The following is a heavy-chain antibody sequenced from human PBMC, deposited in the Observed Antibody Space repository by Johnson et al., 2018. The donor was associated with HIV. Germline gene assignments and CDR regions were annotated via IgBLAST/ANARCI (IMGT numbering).Heavy chain of an antibody. V-gene: IGHV3-30*02. CDR2: IRYDGDIT. J-gene: IGHJ3*02. CDR1: GFSFGSYG. D-gene: IGHD1-26*01. CDR3: ARLTWDQNRGWDAFDI. Sequence: QVQLVESGGGVVQPGGSLRLSCAASGFSFGSYGMHWVRQAPGKGLEWVAFIRYDGDITYYVDSVKGRFTSSRDNSKNTLYLQMNSLRPEDTAVYYCARLTWDQNRGWDAFDIWGQGTMVTVSS.